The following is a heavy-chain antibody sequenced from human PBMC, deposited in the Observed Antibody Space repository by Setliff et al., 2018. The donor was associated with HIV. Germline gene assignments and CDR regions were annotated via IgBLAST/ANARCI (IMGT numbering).Heavy chain of an antibody. J-gene: IGHJ3*02. Sequence: PSETLSLTCTVSGGSIWNYYWSWIRQPPGKGLEWIGTIYYSGSTYYNPSLKSRVTISTDTSKNQFSLKVRSVTAADTAVYYCARGGVAASDIWGQGTMVTVSS. CDR3: ARGGVAASDI. V-gene: IGHV4-39*07. CDR2: IYYSGST. D-gene: IGHD6-13*01. CDR1: GGSIWNYY.